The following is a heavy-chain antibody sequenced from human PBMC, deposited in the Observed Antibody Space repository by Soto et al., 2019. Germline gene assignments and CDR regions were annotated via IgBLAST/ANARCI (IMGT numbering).Heavy chain of an antibody. CDR2: ISSSSSYI. CDR1: VFTFSSYS. V-gene: IGHV3-21*01. J-gene: IGHJ4*02. D-gene: IGHD4-4*01. Sequence: PGGSLRLSCAASVFTFSSYSMNWVRQAPGKGLEWVSSISSSSSYIYSADSVKGRFTISRDNAKNSLYLQMNSLRAEDTAVYYCAREDYSNFDYWGQGTLVTVPA. CDR3: AREDYSNFDY.